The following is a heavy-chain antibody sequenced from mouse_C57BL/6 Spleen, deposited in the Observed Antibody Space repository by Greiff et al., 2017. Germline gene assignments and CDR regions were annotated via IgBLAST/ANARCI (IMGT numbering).Heavy chain of an antibody. CDR2: IYPRDGST. Sequence: VKVVESGPELVKPGASVKLSCKASGYTFTSYDINWVKQRPGQGLEWIGWIYPRDGSTKYNEKFKGKATLTVDTSSSTAYMELHSLTSEDSAVYFCARGRYFDVWGTGTTVTVSS. CDR1: GYTFTSYD. J-gene: IGHJ1*03. V-gene: IGHV1-85*01. CDR3: ARGRYFDV.